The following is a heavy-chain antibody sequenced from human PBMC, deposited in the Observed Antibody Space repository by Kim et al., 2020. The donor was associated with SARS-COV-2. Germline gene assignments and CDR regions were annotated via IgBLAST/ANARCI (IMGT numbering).Heavy chain of an antibody. Sequence: SETLSLTCAVYGGSFSGYYWSWIRQPPGKGLEWIGEINHSGSTNYNPSLKSRVTISVDTSKNQFFLKLSSVTAADTAVYYCAREPVHVWGSYRYFDYWGQGTLVTVSS. D-gene: IGHD3-16*02. CDR3: AREPVHVWGSYRYFDY. CDR1: GGSFSGYY. J-gene: IGHJ4*02. CDR2: INHSGST. V-gene: IGHV4-34*01.